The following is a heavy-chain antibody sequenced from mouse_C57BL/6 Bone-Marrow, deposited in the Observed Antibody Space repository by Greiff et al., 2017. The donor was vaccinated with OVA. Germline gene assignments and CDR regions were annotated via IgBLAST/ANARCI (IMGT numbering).Heavy chain of an antibody. CDR2: IWGGGST. CDR1: GFSLTSYG. CDR3: AIKVYGSPGYFDV. V-gene: IGHV2-2*01. Sequence: VQLQQSGPGLVQPSQSLSITCTVSGFSLTSYGVHWVRQSPGKGLEWLGVIWGGGSTDCNGAFISRLSISTDNSKSQVFFKMNSLQADDTAIYYCAIKVYGSPGYFDVWGTGTTVTVSS. J-gene: IGHJ1*03. D-gene: IGHD1-1*01.